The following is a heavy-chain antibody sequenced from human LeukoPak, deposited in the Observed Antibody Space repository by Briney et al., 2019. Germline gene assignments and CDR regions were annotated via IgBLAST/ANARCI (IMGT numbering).Heavy chain of an antibody. CDR2: IDHRGDT. J-gene: IGHJ4*03. V-gene: IGHV4-34*01. CDR1: GGSFSRYY. Sequence: PSETLSLTCAVYGGSFSRYYWSWIRQSPGKGLEWIAEIDHRGDTNYNPSVKSRVTISVDTSKNQFSLKVRSLSAADTAVYYCARGATISETGYFDFWGQGTLITVSS. D-gene: IGHD5-24*01. CDR3: ARGATISETGYFDF.